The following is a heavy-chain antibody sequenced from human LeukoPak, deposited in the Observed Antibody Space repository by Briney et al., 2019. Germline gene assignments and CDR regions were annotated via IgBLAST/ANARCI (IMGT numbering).Heavy chain of an antibody. J-gene: IGHJ1*01. CDR1: GFTFSSYA. V-gene: IGHV3-30-3*01. Sequence: GGSLILSCAASGFTFSSYAMHWVPQAPGKGLEWVAVISYDGSNKYYADSVKGRFTISRDNSKNTLYLQMNSLRAEDTAVYYCARDRIAAAGTDVGYFQHWGQGTLVTVSS. CDR2: ISYDGSNK. CDR3: ARDRIAAAGTDVGYFQH. D-gene: IGHD6-13*01.